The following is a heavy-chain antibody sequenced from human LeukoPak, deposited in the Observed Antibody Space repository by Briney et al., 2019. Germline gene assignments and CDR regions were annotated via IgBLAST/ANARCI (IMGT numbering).Heavy chain of an antibody. J-gene: IGHJ4*02. CDR2: ISGSGDTT. D-gene: IGHD3-10*01. CDR1: GFIFSNYA. Sequence: PGGSLRLSCATSGFIFSNYAVNWVRQAPGKGLEWVSIISGSGDTTYYADSVKGRFTISRDNSKNTLYLQMGSLRPEDMALYYCARVGGDYFDYWSQGTLVTVSS. V-gene: IGHV3-23*01. CDR3: ARVGGDYFDY.